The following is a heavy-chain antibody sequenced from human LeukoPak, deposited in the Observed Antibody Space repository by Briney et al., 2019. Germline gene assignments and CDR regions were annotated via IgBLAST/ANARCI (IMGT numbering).Heavy chain of an antibody. CDR3: ARWVGEMATSFFDY. J-gene: IGHJ4*02. CDR1: GYSFISGYY. D-gene: IGHD5-24*01. Sequence: SETLSLTCNVSGYSFISGYYWGWIRQSPGKGLEWIGSIYHSGTTYYNPSLKSRVTISVDTSKNQFSLKLSSVTAADTAVYYCARWVGEMATSFFDYWGQGTLVTVSS. CDR2: IYHSGTT. V-gene: IGHV4-38-2*02.